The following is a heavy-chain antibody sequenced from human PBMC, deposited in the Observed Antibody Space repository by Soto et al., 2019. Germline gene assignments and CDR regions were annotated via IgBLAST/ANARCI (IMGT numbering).Heavy chain of an antibody. CDR2: INPNSGGT. CDR3: ARAPSYIVVVPAAPNWSMDV. J-gene: IGHJ6*02. CDR1: GYTFTGYY. D-gene: IGHD2-2*01. Sequence: GASVKVSCKASGYTFTGYYMHWVRQAPGQGLEWMGWINPNSGGTNYAQKFQGWVTMTRDTSISTAYMELSRLRSDDTAVYYCARAPSYIVVVPAAPNWSMDVWGQGTTVTVS. V-gene: IGHV1-2*04.